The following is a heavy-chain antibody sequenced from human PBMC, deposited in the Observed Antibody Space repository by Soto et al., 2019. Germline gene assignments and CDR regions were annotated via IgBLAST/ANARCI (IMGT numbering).Heavy chain of an antibody. CDR1: GYTFTSYD. CDR3: ARTVTTRYYYYMDV. V-gene: IGHV1-8*01. Sequence: QVQLVQSGAEVKNPGASVKVSCKASGYTFTSYDINWVRQATGQGLEWMGWMNPNSGNTGYAQKFQGRVTMTRNTSISTAYMELSSLRSEDTAVYYCARTVTTRYYYYMDVWGKGTTVTVSS. CDR2: MNPNSGNT. J-gene: IGHJ6*03. D-gene: IGHD4-17*01.